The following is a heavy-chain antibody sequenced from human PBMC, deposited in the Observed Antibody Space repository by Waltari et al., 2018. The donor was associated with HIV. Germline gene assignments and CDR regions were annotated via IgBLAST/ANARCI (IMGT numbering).Heavy chain of an antibody. CDR2: SSRDGSTK. Sequence: EVQLVESGGGLVQPGGSLRLSCAASGFTFRSYWMPWVRQAPGKGLLWVSWSSRDGSTKNYADSVKGRLTISRDNAKNTLYLQMNSLRADDTAVYYCARENTMTYYDALDIWGQGTMVTVSS. CDR1: GFTFRSYW. J-gene: IGHJ3*02. V-gene: IGHV3-74*01. CDR3: ARENTMTYYDALDI. D-gene: IGHD4-17*01.